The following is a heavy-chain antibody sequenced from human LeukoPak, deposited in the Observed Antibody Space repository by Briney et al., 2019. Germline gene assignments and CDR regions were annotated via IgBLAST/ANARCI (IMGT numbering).Heavy chain of an antibody. Sequence: GGSLRLSCAASGFTFSSYAMSWVRQAPGKGLERVSAISGSGGSTYYADSVKGRFTISRDNSKNTLYLQMNSLRAEDTAVYYCAKDGHIVVVVAATWGYFDYWGQGTLVTVSS. J-gene: IGHJ4*02. CDR1: GFTFSSYA. CDR2: ISGSGGST. CDR3: AKDGHIVVVVAATWGYFDY. V-gene: IGHV3-23*01. D-gene: IGHD2-15*01.